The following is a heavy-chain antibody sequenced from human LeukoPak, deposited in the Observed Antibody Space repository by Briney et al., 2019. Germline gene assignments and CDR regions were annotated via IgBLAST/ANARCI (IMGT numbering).Heavy chain of an antibody. CDR1: GFTFSNNC. Sequence: GGSLILSCAASGFTFSNNCISCVSQAPGKGLELVANIKHDGSEKYYVDSVKGRFTISRDNAKNSLFLQMNNLRAEDTAVYYCATYGDYALFDLQHWGQGTLVTVSS. CDR2: IKHDGSEK. D-gene: IGHD4-17*01. V-gene: IGHV3-7*05. J-gene: IGHJ1*01. CDR3: ATYGDYALFDLQH.